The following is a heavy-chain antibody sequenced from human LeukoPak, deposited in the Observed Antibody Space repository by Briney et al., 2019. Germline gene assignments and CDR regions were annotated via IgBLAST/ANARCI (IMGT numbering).Heavy chain of an antibody. Sequence: SVKVSCKASGGTFSSYAISWVRQAPGQGLEWMGGIIPIFGTANYAQKFQGRVTITADESTSTAYMELSSLRSEDTAVYYCARTSRYCSSTSCIRGRWSWFDPWGQGTLVTVSS. CDR1: GGTFSSYA. CDR3: ARTSRYCSSTSCIRGRWSWFDP. V-gene: IGHV1-69*01. D-gene: IGHD2-2*01. CDR2: IIPIFGTA. J-gene: IGHJ5*02.